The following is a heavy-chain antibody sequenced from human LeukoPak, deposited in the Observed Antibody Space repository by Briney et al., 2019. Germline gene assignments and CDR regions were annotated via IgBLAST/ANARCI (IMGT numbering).Heavy chain of an antibody. CDR1: GFTFSSYA. CDR3: AKHSIYGVEKQFDP. D-gene: IGHD3-3*01. Sequence: GGSLRLSCAASGFTFSSYAMSWVRQAPGKGLEWVSTISGSGADTYYADTVKDRFTISSDKSKNTVYLQMNSLRVEDTAVYYCAKHSIYGVEKQFDPWGQGTLVTVSS. J-gene: IGHJ5*02. CDR2: ISGSGADT. V-gene: IGHV3-23*01.